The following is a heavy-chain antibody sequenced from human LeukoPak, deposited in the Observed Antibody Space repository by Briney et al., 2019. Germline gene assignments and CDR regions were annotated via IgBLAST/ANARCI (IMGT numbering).Heavy chain of an antibody. D-gene: IGHD4-17*01. J-gene: IGHJ5*02. CDR1: GLTVTSSA. CDR2: SVVGSGNK. Sequence: PVKVSCKASGLTVTSSAMQWVRQARGHRREWIGWSVVGSGNKNYAQKFQERVTISRDMSTSTAYMELSNLRSEDTAVYDCAAYPTAGGPDDDNWSDHWGQGTLVTVSS. V-gene: IGHV1-58*02. CDR3: AAYPTAGGPDDDNWSDH.